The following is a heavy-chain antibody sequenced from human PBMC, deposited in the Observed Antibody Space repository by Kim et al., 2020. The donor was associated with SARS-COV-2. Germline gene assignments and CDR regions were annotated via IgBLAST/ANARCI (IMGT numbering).Heavy chain of an antibody. Sequence: GGSLRLSCAASGFTFSSYDMHWVRQATGKGLEWVSAIGTAGDTYYPGAVKGRFTISRENAKNSLYLQMNSLRAGDTAVYYCARGGGSGSYSGDAFDIWGHGTMVTVSP. D-gene: IGHD3-10*01. CDR3: ARGGGSGSYSGDAFDI. CDR1: GFTFSSYD. V-gene: IGHV3-13*04. J-gene: IGHJ3*02. CDR2: IGTAGDT.